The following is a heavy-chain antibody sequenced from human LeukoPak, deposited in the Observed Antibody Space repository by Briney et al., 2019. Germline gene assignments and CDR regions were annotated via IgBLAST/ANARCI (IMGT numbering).Heavy chain of an antibody. J-gene: IGHJ4*02. CDR1: GGSFSGYY. D-gene: IGHD6-13*01. CDR3: ARGYSSSWTFYY. Sequence: SETLSPTCAVYGGSFSGYYWSWIRQPPGKGLEWIGEINHSGSTNYNPSLKSRVTISVDTSKNQFSLKLSSVTAADTAVYYCARGYSSSWTFYYWGQGTLVTVSS. V-gene: IGHV4-34*01. CDR2: INHSGST.